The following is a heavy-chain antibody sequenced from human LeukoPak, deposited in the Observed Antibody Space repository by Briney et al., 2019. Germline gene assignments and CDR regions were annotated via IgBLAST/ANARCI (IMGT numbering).Heavy chain of an antibody. CDR1: GFSFGSYA. Sequence: GGSLRLSCAASGFSFGSYAMTWVRQAPGKGLGWVSAIGGSEDYKHYADSVRGRFTISRDNSKNMLYLQMNSLRAEDTALYYCAKVMWFGELLSLDYWGQGTLVTVSS. CDR3: AKVMWFGELLSLDY. CDR2: IGGSEDYK. V-gene: IGHV3-23*01. D-gene: IGHD3-10*01. J-gene: IGHJ4*02.